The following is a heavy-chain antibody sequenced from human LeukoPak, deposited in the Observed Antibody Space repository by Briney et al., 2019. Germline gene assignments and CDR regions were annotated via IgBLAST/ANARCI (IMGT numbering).Heavy chain of an antibody. V-gene: IGHV3-23*01. D-gene: IGHD3-22*01. CDR3: AKGVTMIVVVIGLDY. J-gene: IGHJ4*02. Sequence: PGGSLRLSCATSGFTFNNYAMSWVRQAPGKGLEWVSAISSTGIAAYYADSVKGRFTIPKDKSKNTLYLQMSGLRAEDTAVYYCAKGVTMIVVVIGLDYWGQGTLVTVSS. CDR1: GFTFNNYA. CDR2: ISSTGIAA.